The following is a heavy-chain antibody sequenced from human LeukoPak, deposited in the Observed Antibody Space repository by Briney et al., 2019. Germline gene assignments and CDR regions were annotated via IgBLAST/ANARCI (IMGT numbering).Heavy chain of an antibody. V-gene: IGHV3-21*01. CDR2: ISSSSSYI. Sequence: GGSLRLSCAASGFTFNSYAMNWVRQAPGKGLEWVSSISSSSSYIYYADSVKGRFTISRDNTKNSLYLQMISVLAEDEAVYICASSEVAVAGTQFDYWGQGTLVTVSS. J-gene: IGHJ4*02. D-gene: IGHD6-19*01. CDR1: GFTFNSYA. CDR3: ASSEVAVAGTQFDY.